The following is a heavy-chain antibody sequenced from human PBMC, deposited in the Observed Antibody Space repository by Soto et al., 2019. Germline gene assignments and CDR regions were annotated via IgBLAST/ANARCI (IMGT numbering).Heavy chain of an antibody. J-gene: IGHJ6*02. V-gene: IGHV4-30-2*01. Sequence: SETLSLTCAVSGGSISSGGYSWSWIRQPPGKGLEWIGYIYHSGSTYYNPSLKSRVTISVDRSKNQFSLKLSSVTAADTAVYYFVIVSGIYYYGMDVWGQGTTVNVSS. D-gene: IGHD3-10*01. CDR3: VIVSGIYYYGMDV. CDR1: GGSISSGGYS. CDR2: IYHSGST.